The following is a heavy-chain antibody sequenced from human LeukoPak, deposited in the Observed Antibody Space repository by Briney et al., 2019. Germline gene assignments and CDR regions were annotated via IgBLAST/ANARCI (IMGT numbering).Heavy chain of an antibody. V-gene: IGHV1-46*01. CDR3: ARVQIYDSRPFDAFDI. CDR1: GYTFTSYY. J-gene: IGHJ3*02. Sequence: EASVKVSCKASGYTFTSYYIHWVRQAPGQGLEWMGIINPSGGSTSYAQKFQGRATMTRDTSTSTVYMELSSLRSDDTAVYYCARVQIYDSRPFDAFDIWGQGTMVTVSS. D-gene: IGHD3-22*01. CDR2: INPSGGST.